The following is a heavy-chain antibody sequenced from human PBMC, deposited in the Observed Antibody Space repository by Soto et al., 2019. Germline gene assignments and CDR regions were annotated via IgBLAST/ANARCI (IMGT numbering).Heavy chain of an antibody. CDR1: GYTFTSYA. V-gene: IGHV1-3*01. CDR3: ARDPQYSSGWYAGFDP. J-gene: IGHJ5*02. Sequence: GASVKVSCKASGYTFTSYAMHWVRQAPGQRLEWMGWINAGNGNTKYSQKFQGRVTITRDTSTSTVYMELRSLRSDDTAVYYCARDPQYSSGWYAGFDPWGQGTLVTVSS. D-gene: IGHD6-19*01. CDR2: INAGNGNT.